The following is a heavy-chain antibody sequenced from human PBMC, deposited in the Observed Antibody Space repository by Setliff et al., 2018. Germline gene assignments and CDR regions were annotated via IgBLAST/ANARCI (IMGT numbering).Heavy chain of an antibody. CDR2: IYYTGST. CDR3: RFWSGYYKNDY. D-gene: IGHD3-3*01. Sequence: LSLTCTVSGGSISSSSHYWGWIRQPPGKGLEWIGSIYYTGSTYYNPSLKSRVTMSVDTSKRQFSLKLSSVTAADMAVYYCRFWSGYYKNDYWAQGTLVTVSS. J-gene: IGHJ4*02. CDR1: GGSISSSSHY. V-gene: IGHV4-39*01.